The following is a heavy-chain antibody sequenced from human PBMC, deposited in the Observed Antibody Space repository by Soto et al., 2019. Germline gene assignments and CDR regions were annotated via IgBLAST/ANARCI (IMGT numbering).Heavy chain of an antibody. CDR1: GFSLSTSGVG. D-gene: IGHD6-6*01. V-gene: IGHV2-5*01. CDR2: IYWNDDK. Sequence: SGPTLVNPTQTLTLTCTFSGFSLSTSGVGVGWIRQPPGKALEWLALIYWNDDKRYSPSLKSRLTITKDTSKNQVVLTMANMDPVDTATYFRAHRSGGKGYSSSPRNWFDPWGQGTLVTVCS. J-gene: IGHJ5*02. CDR3: AHRSGGKGYSSSPRNWFDP.